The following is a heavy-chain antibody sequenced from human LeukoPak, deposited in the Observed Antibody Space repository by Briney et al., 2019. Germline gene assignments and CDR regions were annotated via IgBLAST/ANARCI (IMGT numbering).Heavy chain of an antibody. D-gene: IGHD2-15*01. CDR1: DGSISSSSYY. Sequence: SETLSLTCTVSDGSISSSSYYWGWIRQPPGKGLEWIGSIYYSGSTYYNPSLKSRVTISVDTSKNQFSLKLSSVTAADTAVYYCARDSAATGDYFDYWGQGTLVTVSS. CDR3: ARDSAATGDYFDY. J-gene: IGHJ4*02. V-gene: IGHV4-39*07. CDR2: IYYSGST.